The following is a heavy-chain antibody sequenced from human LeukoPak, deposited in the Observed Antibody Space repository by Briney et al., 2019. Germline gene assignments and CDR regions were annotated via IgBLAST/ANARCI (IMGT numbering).Heavy chain of an antibody. CDR1: GFTFSDYY. J-gene: IGHJ1*01. CDR2: ISSSGSTI. Sequence: GGSLRLSCAASGFTFSDYYMSWIRQAPGKGLEWVSYISSSGSTIYYADSVKGRFTVSRDNAKNSLYLQINSLRAEDTAVYYCARDQVYSGSYLRYFQQWGQGTLVTVSS. D-gene: IGHD1-26*01. V-gene: IGHV3-11*01. CDR3: ARDQVYSGSYLRYFQQ.